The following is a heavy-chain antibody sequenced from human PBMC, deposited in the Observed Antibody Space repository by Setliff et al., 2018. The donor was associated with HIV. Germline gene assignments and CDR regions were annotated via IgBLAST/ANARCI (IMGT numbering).Heavy chain of an antibody. D-gene: IGHD3-3*01. Sequence: KVSCKASRSTFNSHTINWVRQAPGQGLDWMGRIIPILGVANYAQRFQGKVTITADKSTSTAYMELTSLRFDDTAMYYCVRGVQSPPHYSYYYMDVWGEGTMVTAP. V-gene: IGHV1-69*02. J-gene: IGHJ6*03. CDR3: VRGVQSPPHYSYYYMDV. CDR1: RSTFNSHT. CDR2: IIPILGVA.